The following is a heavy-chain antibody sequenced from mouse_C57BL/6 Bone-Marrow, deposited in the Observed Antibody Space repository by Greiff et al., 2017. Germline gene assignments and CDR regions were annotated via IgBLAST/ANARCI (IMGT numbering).Heavy chain of an antibody. V-gene: IGHV5-4*01. D-gene: IGHD1-1*01. J-gene: IGHJ2*01. CDR1: GFTFSSYA. CDR3: AREGYYGSRCY. CDR2: ISDGGSYT. Sequence: EVKLVESGGGLVKPGGSLKLSCAASGFTFSSYAMSWVRQTPEKRLEWVATISDGGSYTYYPDNVKGRFTISRDNAKNNRYLQMSHLKSEDTTMYYCAREGYYGSRCYWGQGTTLTVAT.